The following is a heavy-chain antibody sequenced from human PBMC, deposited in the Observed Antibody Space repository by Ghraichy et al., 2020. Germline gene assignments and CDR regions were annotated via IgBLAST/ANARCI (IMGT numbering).Heavy chain of an antibody. Sequence: GGSLRLSCAASGFTFSSYGMHWVRQAPGKGLEWVAVISYDGSNKYYADSVKGRFTISRDNSKNTLYLQMNSLRAEDTAVYYCAKGRGYSYGRDFVVFGGGQGTLVTVSS. CDR2: ISYDGSNK. CDR3: AKGRGYSYGRDFVVFG. V-gene: IGHV3-30*18. CDR1: GFTFSSYG. D-gene: IGHD5-18*01. J-gene: IGHJ4*02.